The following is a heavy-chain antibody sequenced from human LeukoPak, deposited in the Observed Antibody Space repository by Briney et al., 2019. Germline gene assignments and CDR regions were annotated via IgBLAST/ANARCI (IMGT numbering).Heavy chain of an antibody. CDR2: IYYSGST. V-gene: IGHV4-31*03. CDR3: ARLPRGTGAFEI. D-gene: IGHD1-1*01. Sequence: PSQTLSLTCTVSGGSISSGGYYWSWIRQHPGKGLEWIGYIYYSGSTYYNPSLKSRVTISVDTSKNQFSLKLSSVTAADTAVYYCARLPRGTGAFEIWGQGTMVTVSS. J-gene: IGHJ3*02. CDR1: GGSISSGGYY.